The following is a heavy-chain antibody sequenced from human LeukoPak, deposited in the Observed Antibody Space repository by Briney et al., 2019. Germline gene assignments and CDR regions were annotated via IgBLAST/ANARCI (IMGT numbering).Heavy chain of an antibody. Sequence: PAGSLTLSCAASGFTFSSYAMSWVRQPPGKGLEWVSAISGSGGSTYYADSVKGRFTISRDNSKNTLYLQMNSLRAEDTAVYYCAKDRGRGTMVRGVIITLTDYWGQGTLVTVSS. CDR2: ISGSGGST. CDR3: AKDRGRGTMVRGVIITLTDY. V-gene: IGHV3-23*01. CDR1: GFTFSSYA. D-gene: IGHD3-10*01. J-gene: IGHJ4*02.